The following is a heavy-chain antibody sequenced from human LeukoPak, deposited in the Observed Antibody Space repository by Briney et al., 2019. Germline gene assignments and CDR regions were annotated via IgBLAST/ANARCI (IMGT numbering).Heavy chain of an antibody. CDR3: AELGITMIGGV. V-gene: IGHV3-48*01. CDR2: ITSSSSTI. CDR1: GFTFSSYS. D-gene: IGHD3-10*02. Sequence: GGSLRLSCAASGFTFSSYSMNWVRQAPGKGLEWISYITSSSSTIYYADSVKGRFTISRDNAKNSLYLQMNSLRAEDTAVYYCAELGITMIGGVWGKGTTVTISS. J-gene: IGHJ6*04.